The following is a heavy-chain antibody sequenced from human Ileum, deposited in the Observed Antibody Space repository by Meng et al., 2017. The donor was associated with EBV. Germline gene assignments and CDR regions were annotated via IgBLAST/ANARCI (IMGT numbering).Heavy chain of an antibody. Sequence: HVPLPEPGRGLVKPSGTLSLPCAVSGGSISSSNWWSWVRQPPGKGLEWIGEIYHSGSTNYNPSLKSRVTISVDKSKNQFSLNLSSVTAADTAVYYCARVGQWLPIDYWGQGTLVTVSS. J-gene: IGHJ4*02. CDR3: ARVGQWLPIDY. V-gene: IGHV4-4*02. CDR2: IYHSGST. CDR1: GGSISSSNW. D-gene: IGHD6-19*01.